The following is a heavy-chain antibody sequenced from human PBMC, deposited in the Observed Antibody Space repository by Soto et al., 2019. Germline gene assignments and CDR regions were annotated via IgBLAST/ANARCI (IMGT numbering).Heavy chain of an antibody. Sequence: QVQLVQSGAEVKKPGSSVKVSCKASGGTFSSYAISWVRQAPGQGLEWMGGIIPIFGTANYAQKFQGRVTITAAKSTSPAYMELSSLRSEDTAVYYCARDRRAPSAFDWSYYYYYGMDVWGQGTTVTVSS. CDR2: IIPIFGTA. V-gene: IGHV1-69*06. D-gene: IGHD3-9*01. CDR3: ARDRRAPSAFDWSYYYYYGMDV. J-gene: IGHJ6*02. CDR1: GGTFSSYA.